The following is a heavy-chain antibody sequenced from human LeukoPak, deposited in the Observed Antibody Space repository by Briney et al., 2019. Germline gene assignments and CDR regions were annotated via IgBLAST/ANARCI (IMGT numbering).Heavy chain of an antibody. V-gene: IGHV3-23*01. D-gene: IGHD2-15*01. CDR3: ARDAGYCSGGSCYPGQFDY. J-gene: IGHJ4*02. CDR1: GFTFSNYA. Sequence: GGSLRLSCVASGFTFSNYAMSWVRQAPGKGLEWVSAISGSGGTTYYADSVKGRFTISRDNSKDTLYLQMNSLRAEDTAVYYCARDAGYCSGGSCYPGQFDYWGQGTLVTVSS. CDR2: ISGSGGTT.